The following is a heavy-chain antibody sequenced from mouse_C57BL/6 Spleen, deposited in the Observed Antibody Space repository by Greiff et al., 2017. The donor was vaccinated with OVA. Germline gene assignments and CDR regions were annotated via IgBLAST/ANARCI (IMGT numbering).Heavy chain of an antibody. Sequence: QVQLKQSGPELVKPGASVKISCKASGYAFSSSWMNWVKQRPGKGLEWIGRIYPGDGDTNYNGKFKGKATLTADKSSSTAYMQLSSLTSEDSAVYFCARLGIYYDYDGYFDVWGTGTTVTVSS. CDR3: ARLGIYYDYDGYFDV. CDR1: GYAFSSSW. V-gene: IGHV1-82*01. D-gene: IGHD2-4*01. CDR2: IYPGDGDT. J-gene: IGHJ1*03.